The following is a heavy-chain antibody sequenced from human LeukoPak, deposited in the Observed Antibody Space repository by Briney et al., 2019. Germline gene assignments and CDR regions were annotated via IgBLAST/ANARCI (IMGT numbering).Heavy chain of an antibody. CDR3: AKPMVRGVIRVFDY. Sequence: GGSLRLSCAASGFTFSSYEMNWVRQAPGKGLEWVSYISSSGSTIHYADSVKGRFTISRDNAKNSLYLQMNSLRAEDTAVYYCAKPMVRGVIRVFDYWGQGTLVTVSS. CDR2: ISSSGSTI. J-gene: IGHJ4*02. D-gene: IGHD3-10*01. CDR1: GFTFSSYE. V-gene: IGHV3-48*03.